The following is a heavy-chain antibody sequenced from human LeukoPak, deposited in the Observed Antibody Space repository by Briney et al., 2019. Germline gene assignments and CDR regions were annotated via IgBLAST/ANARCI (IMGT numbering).Heavy chain of an antibody. Sequence: GGSLRLSCAASGFTFSSNYMSWVRQAPGKGLEWVSSISSSSSYIYYADSVKGRFTISRDNAKNSLYLQMNSLRAEDTAVYYCARRGGSSGWYVDYWGQGTLVTVSS. CDR2: ISSSSSYI. D-gene: IGHD6-19*01. V-gene: IGHV3-21*01. CDR1: GFTFSSNY. CDR3: ARRGGSSGWYVDY. J-gene: IGHJ4*02.